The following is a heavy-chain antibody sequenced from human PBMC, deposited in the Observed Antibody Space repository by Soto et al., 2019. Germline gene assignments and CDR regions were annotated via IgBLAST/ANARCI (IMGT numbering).Heavy chain of an antibody. V-gene: IGHV3-23*01. Sequence: ESGGGLVQPEGSLRLSCAASGLTFSSYAMGWVRQGPGKGLEWVAVVSIGGSTHYADSVRGRFTISRDNSKNTLSLQMNSLTAEDTAVYFCAKRRGAGGHFDYWGQGALVTVSS. D-gene: IGHD2-15*01. J-gene: IGHJ4*02. CDR2: VSIGGST. CDR1: GLTFSSYA. CDR3: AKRRGAGGHFDY.